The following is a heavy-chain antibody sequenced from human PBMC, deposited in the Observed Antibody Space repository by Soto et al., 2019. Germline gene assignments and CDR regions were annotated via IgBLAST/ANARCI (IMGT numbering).Heavy chain of an antibody. CDR3: ARTPYYYDSSGRSNFDY. CDR2: ISAYNGNT. Sequence: QVQLVQSGAEVKKPGASVKVSCKASGCTFTSYGISWVRQAPGQGLEWMGWISAYNGNTNYAQKLQGRVTMTTDTSTSTAYMELRSLRSDDTAVYYCARTPYYYDSSGRSNFDYWGQGTLVTVSS. V-gene: IGHV1-18*01. D-gene: IGHD3-22*01. CDR1: GCTFTSYG. J-gene: IGHJ4*02.